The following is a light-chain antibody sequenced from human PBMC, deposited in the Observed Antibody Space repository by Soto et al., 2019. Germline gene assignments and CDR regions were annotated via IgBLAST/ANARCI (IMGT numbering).Light chain of an antibody. CDR2: EGS. CDR3: CSDAGSSTLV. J-gene: IGLJ2*01. Sequence: QSALTQPASVSGSPGQSITISCTGTGSDVGSYKFVSWYQQHPGKAPKLMIYEGSKRPSGVSNRFSGSKSGNTASLTISGLHAEDEADYYCCSDAGSSTLVFGGGTKVTVL. CDR1: GSDVGSYKF. V-gene: IGLV2-23*01.